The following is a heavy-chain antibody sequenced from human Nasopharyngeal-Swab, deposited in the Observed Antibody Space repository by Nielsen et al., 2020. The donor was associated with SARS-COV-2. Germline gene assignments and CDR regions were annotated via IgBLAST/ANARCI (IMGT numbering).Heavy chain of an antibody. Sequence: GESLKISCAASGFTCSAHGMHWVRQAPGKGLEWVAFVSYDRADKYYADSVKGRFTISRDNSRNTVYLQINSLRAEDTAVYFCARGNGSPTYFEYWGQGTLVTVSS. D-gene: IGHD1-26*01. CDR3: ARGNGSPTYFEY. V-gene: IGHV3-30*03. J-gene: IGHJ4*02. CDR1: GFTCSAHG. CDR2: VSYDRADK.